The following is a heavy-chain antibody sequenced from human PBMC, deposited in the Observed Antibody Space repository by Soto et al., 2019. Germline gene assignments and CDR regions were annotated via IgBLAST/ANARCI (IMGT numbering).Heavy chain of an antibody. CDR3: ARLPFNDYVGFTGHDY. J-gene: IGHJ4*02. V-gene: IGHV5-51*01. Sequence: GESLKISCKGPGYSFTSYWIGWVRQMPGKGLEWMGIIYPGDSDTRYSPSFQGQVTISADKSISTAYLQWSSLKASDTAMYYCARLPFNDYVGFTGHDYWGQGTLVTVSS. D-gene: IGHD3-16*01. CDR1: GYSFTSYW. CDR2: IYPGDSDT.